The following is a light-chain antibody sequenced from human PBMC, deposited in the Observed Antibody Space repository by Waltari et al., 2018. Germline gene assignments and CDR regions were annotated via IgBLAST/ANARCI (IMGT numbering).Light chain of an antibody. Sequence: DIQMTQSPSSQSASVGDRVTFTCRASQNINTYVNWYQQKPGKAPKLLVFGASSLQTGVPSRFSGSGSGTDFTLTISSLQSEDFATYYCQQSDSMPYTFGQGTKLEV. CDR3: QQSDSMPYT. J-gene: IGKJ2*01. CDR2: GAS. V-gene: IGKV1-39*01. CDR1: QNINTY.